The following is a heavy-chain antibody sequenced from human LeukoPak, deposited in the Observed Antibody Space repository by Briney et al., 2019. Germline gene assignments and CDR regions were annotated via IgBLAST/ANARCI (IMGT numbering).Heavy chain of an antibody. J-gene: IGHJ4*02. D-gene: IGHD6-6*01. CDR1: GDSISNYY. CDR2: IYYTGST. CDR3: VTTSGKSAVDH. V-gene: IGHV4-59*01. Sequence: SETLSLTCTVSGDSISNYYWTWIRQPPGKGLEWIGFIYYTGSTNYDPSLKSRVTISLDTSENQFSLQLSSVTTADTAVYYCVTTSGKSAVDHWGQGTLVTVSS.